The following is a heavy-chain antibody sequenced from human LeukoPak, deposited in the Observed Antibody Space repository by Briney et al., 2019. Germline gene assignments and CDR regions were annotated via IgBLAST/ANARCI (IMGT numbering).Heavy chain of an antibody. Sequence: SETLSLTCAVYGGSFSGYYWSWIRQPPGKGLEWIGEINHSGSTNYNPSLKSRVTISVDTSKNQFSLKLSSVTAADTAVYYCARGELDYYYDSSGCWINIWGQGTLVTVSS. CDR1: GGSFSGYY. CDR3: ARGELDYYYDSSGCWINI. J-gene: IGHJ4*02. D-gene: IGHD3-22*01. CDR2: INHSGST. V-gene: IGHV4-34*01.